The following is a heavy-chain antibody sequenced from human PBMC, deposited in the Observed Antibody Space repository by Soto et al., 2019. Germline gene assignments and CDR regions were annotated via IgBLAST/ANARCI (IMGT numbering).Heavy chain of an antibody. CDR1: GFTLSTYG. CDR3: AKDRGYCSSPICFNITDFDY. CDR2: ISYDGSNK. V-gene: IGHV3-30*18. J-gene: IGHJ4*02. Sequence: SLRLSCAASGFTLSTYGMYWVRQAPAKGLAWVAVISYDGSNKLYADSVRGRNAISRDKSQNTLYLQMDSMRPEDTAVYYCAKDRGYCSSPICFNITDFDYWGQGAPVTVSS. D-gene: IGHD2-2*01.